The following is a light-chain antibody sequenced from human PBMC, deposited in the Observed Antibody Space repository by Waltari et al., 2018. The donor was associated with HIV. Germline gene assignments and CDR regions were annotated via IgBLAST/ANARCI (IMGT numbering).Light chain of an antibody. CDR2: DVS. J-gene: IGLJ2*01. Sequence: QSALTQPASVSGSLGQSITISCTGTSSDVGGHNPNSWYQQPPGKAPKLLISDVSNRPSGVSNRFSGSKSGNTASLTISGLQAEDEADYYCSSYTANSRIFGGGTRLTVL. CDR1: SSDVGGHNP. V-gene: IGLV2-14*03. CDR3: SSYTANSRI.